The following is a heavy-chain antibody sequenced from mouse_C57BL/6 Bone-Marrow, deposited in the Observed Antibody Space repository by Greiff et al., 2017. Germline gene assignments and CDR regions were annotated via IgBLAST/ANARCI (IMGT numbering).Heavy chain of an antibody. D-gene: IGHD2-10*02. CDR3: TREGYGIYAMDY. J-gene: IGHJ4*01. V-gene: IGHV1-15*01. CDR2: IDPETGGT. CDR1: GYTFTDYE. Sequence: VKLVESGAELVRPGASVTLSCKASGYTFTDYEMHWVKQTPVHGLEWIGAIDPETGGTAYNQKFKGKAILTADKSSSTAYMELRRLTSEDSAVXYCTREGYGIYAMDYWGQGTSVTVSS.